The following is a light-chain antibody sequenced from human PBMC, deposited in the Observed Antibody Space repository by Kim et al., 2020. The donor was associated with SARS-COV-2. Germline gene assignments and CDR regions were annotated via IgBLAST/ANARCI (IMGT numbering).Light chain of an antibody. CDR1: KLGDKY. Sequence: YELTQPPSVSVSPGQTASITCSGDKLGDKYACWYQQKPGQSPVLVIYQDSKRPSGIPERFSGSNSGNTATLTISGTQAMDEADYYCQAWDSSTYVVFGGG. CDR2: QDS. CDR3: QAWDSSTYVV. J-gene: IGLJ2*01. V-gene: IGLV3-1*01.